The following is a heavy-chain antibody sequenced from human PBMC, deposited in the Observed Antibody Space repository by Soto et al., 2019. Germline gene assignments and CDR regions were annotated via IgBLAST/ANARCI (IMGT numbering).Heavy chain of an antibody. D-gene: IGHD2-15*01. J-gene: IGHJ4*02. CDR2: IDSDGSRI. CDR3: VRTSLVVAVATREDF. CDR1: GFTFSNYW. Sequence: EVQLVESGGGLVQPGESLRLSCAASGFTFSNYWIHWVRQAPGKGLVWVSRIDSDGSRITYADFVKGRFTISSDNAKNTVYLHMNSLTAEDTAVYYCVRTSLVVAVATREDFWGQGTLVTVSS. V-gene: IGHV3-74*01.